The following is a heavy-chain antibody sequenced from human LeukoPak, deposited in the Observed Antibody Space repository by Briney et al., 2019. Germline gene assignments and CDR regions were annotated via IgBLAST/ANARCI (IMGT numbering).Heavy chain of an antibody. D-gene: IGHD1-20*01. CDR1: GGSISSGDYY. CDR2: IYYSGST. V-gene: IGHV4-30-4*08. Sequence: ASETLSLTCTVSGGSISSGDYYWSWIRQPPGKGLEWIGYIYYSGSTYYNPSLKSRVTISVDTSKNQFSLKLSSVTAADTAVYYCAREPSYNWNPTTIDYWGQGTLVTVSS. CDR3: AREPSYNWNPTTIDY. J-gene: IGHJ4*02.